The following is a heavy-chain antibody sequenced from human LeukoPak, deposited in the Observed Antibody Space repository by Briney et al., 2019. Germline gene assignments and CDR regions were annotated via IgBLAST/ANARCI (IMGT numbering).Heavy chain of an antibody. CDR1: GYTFTSYG. V-gene: IGHV1-18*01. Sequence: ASVKVSCKASGYTFTSYGISWVRQAPGQGLEWMGWISAYNGNTNYAQKLQGRVTMTTDTSTSTAYMELRSLRSDDTAVYYCARHSQAAAGTGGFDYWGQGTPVTVSS. D-gene: IGHD6-13*01. J-gene: IGHJ4*02. CDR2: ISAYNGNT. CDR3: ARHSQAAAGTGGFDY.